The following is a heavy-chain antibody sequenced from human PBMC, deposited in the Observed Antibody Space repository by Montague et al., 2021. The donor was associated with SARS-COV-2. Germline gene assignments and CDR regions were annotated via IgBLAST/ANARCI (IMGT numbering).Heavy chain of an antibody. V-gene: IGHV2-70*01. D-gene: IGHD3-9*01. Sequence: PALVKPTQTLTLTCTFSGFSLSTSGMCVSWIRQPPGKALEWFALIDWDDDKYYSTSLKTRLTIFKDTSKNQVVLTMTNMDSVDTATYYCARTYYDILPNLYYFDXGGQGTLVTVSS. J-gene: IGHJ4*02. CDR2: IDWDDDK. CDR1: GFSLSTSGMC. CDR3: ARTYYDILPNLYYFDX.